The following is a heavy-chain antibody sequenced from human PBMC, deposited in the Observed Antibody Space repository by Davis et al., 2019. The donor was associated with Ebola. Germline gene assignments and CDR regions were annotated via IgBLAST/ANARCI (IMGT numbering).Heavy chain of an antibody. V-gene: IGHV4-59*01. CDR3: ARGSQWLGPDY. J-gene: IGHJ4*02. CDR2: IYYSGST. Sequence: MPSEPLSLTFTVPGGSISSYYWSWIRQPPGKGLEWIGYIYYSGSTNYNPSLKSRVTISVDTSKNQFSLKLSSVTAADTAVYYCARGSQWLGPDYWGQGTLVTVSS. D-gene: IGHD6-19*01. CDR1: GGSISSYY.